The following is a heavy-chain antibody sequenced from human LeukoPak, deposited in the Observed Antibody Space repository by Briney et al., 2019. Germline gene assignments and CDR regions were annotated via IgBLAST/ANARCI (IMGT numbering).Heavy chain of an antibody. CDR3: ARELWFVNAPGSWFDP. J-gene: IGHJ5*02. D-gene: IGHD3-10*01. Sequence: SETLALTCAVSADSISSGDYSWCSIRQPSLNCLTSIGYLFHSGSSYYNPSLKSRVTISVDKSKNQFSLRLTSVTAADTAVYYCARELWFVNAPGSWFDPWGQGTLVTVSS. CDR2: LFHSGSS. V-gene: IGHV4-30-2*01. CDR1: ADSISSGDYS.